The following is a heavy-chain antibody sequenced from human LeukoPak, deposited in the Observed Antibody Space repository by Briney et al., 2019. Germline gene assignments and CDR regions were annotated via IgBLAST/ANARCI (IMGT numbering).Heavy chain of an antibody. CDR1: GGTFSSYA. CDR3: ARGRITMIVGTDRNAFDI. Sequence: SVKVSCKASGGTFSSYAISWVRQAPGQGLEWMGGIIPIFGTANYAQKFQGRVTITADESTSTAYMELSSLRSEDTVVYYCARGRITMIVGTDRNAFDIWGQGTMVTVSS. V-gene: IGHV1-69*13. D-gene: IGHD3-22*01. CDR2: IIPIFGTA. J-gene: IGHJ3*02.